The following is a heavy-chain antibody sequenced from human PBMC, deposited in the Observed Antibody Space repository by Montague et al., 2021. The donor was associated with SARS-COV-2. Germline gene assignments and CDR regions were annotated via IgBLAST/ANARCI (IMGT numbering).Heavy chain of an antibody. D-gene: IGHD3-3*01. CDR2: INHTGSA. V-gene: IGHV4-34*01. Sequence: SETLSLTCAVYSGSFSDFYWTWIRQSPGKGLEWIGEINHTGSATYNPSLTSRVTISRDTSKNQFSLKLQSVTPADTAVYYCARGQVTISGVLSFIPAAGPLDGWGQGTSVTVSS. CDR1: SGSFSDFY. CDR3: ARGQVTISGVLSFIPAAGPLDG. J-gene: IGHJ3*01.